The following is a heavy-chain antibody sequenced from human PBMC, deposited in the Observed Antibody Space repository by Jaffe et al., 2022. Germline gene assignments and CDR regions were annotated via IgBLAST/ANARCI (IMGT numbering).Heavy chain of an antibody. V-gene: IGHV4-39*01. D-gene: IGHD3-10*01. J-gene: IGHJ3*02. Sequence: QLQLQESGPGLVKPSETLSLTCTVSGGSISSSSYYWGWIRQPPGKGLEWIGSIYYSGSTYYNPSLKSRVTISVDTSKNQFSLKLSSVTAADTAVYYCARHRSDMVQGVIWPDAFDIWGQGTMVTVSS. CDR3: ARHRSDMVQGVIWPDAFDI. CDR1: GGSISSSSYY. CDR2: IYYSGST.